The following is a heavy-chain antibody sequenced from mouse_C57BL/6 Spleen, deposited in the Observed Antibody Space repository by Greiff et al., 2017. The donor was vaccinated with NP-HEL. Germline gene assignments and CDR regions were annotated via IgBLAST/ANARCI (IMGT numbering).Heavy chain of an antibody. J-gene: IGHJ3*01. D-gene: IGHD2-5*01. CDR3: ARSNYSNYEGFAY. CDR2: INPGSGGT. V-gene: IGHV1-54*01. Sequence: QVQLQQSGAELVRPGTSVKVSCKASGYAFTNSLIEWVKQRPGQGLEWIGVINPGSGGTNYNEKFKGKATLTADKSSSTAYMQLSSLTSEDSAVYFCARSNYSNYEGFAYWGQGTLVTVSA. CDR1: GYAFTNSL.